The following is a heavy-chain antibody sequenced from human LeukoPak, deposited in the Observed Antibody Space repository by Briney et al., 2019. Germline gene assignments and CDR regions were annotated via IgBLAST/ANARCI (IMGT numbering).Heavy chain of an antibody. V-gene: IGHV1-2*06. D-gene: IGHD3-22*01. CDR1: GYTFTGYY. CDR2: INRNSGGT. Sequence: RASVKIFCKAPGYTFTGYYMHWVRQAPGQGLEWMGRINRNSGGTNYAQKFQGRFTMTRDTSISTAYMELSRLRSDDTAVYYCARTTYYYDSSGYYTPPHFDYWGQETLVTVSS. J-gene: IGHJ4*02. CDR3: ARTTYYYDSSGYYTPPHFDY.